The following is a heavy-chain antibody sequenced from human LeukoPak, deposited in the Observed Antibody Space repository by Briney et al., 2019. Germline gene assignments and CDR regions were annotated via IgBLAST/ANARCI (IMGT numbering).Heavy chain of an antibody. D-gene: IGHD6-19*01. V-gene: IGHV1-24*01. CDR3: ARVAVAGFDY. Sequence: ASVKVSCKASGYTFTSYYMHWVRQAPGQGLEWMGGFDPEDGETIYAQKFQGRVTMTEDTSTDTAYMELSRLRSDDTAVYYCARVAVAGFDYWGQGTLVTVSS. CDR1: GYTFTSYY. CDR2: FDPEDGET. J-gene: IGHJ4*02.